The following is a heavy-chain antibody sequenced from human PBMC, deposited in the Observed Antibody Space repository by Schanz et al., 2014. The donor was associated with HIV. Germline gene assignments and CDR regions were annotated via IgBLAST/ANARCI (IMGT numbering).Heavy chain of an antibody. CDR1: GFMFSAYN. CDR3: ARGEMVRGVVKQHVFQI. CDR2: INTNSNTK. V-gene: IGHV3-48*01. D-gene: IGHD3-10*01. Sequence: EVHLVESGGGMVQPGGSLRLSCAASGFMFSAYNMNWVRQAPGKGPEWVSYINTNSNTKNYADSVRGRFTISRDNSKNTLYLEMNSLRPEDTAVYYCARGEMVRGVVKQHVFQIWGQGTMVTVSS. J-gene: IGHJ3*02.